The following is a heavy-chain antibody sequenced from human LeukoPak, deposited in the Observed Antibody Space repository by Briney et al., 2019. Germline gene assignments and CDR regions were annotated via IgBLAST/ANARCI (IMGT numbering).Heavy chain of an antibody. V-gene: IGHV5-10-1*01. CDR3: ATYYYDSSGYSDFDY. D-gene: IGHD3-22*01. CDR1: GYSFTGYW. CDR2: IDPSDSYT. Sequence: GECLKISCKGSGYSFTGYWISWVRQMPGKGLEWMGRIDPSDSYTNYSPSFQGHVTISADKSISTAYLQWSSLKASDTAMYYCATYYYDSSGYSDFDYWGQGTLVTVSS. J-gene: IGHJ4*02.